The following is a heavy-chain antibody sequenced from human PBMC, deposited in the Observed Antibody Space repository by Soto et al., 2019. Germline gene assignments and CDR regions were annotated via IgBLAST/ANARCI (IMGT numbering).Heavy chain of an antibody. CDR3: AKYSSGRLPFDY. Sequence: LRLSCAASEFTFSTYAMSWVRQAPGKGLEWVSAISGTGGSTFYADSVKGRFTISRDNSKNTLYLQMNSLRAEDTAVYYCAKYSSGRLPFDYWGQGTLVTVSS. J-gene: IGHJ4*02. CDR2: ISGTGGST. V-gene: IGHV3-23*01. D-gene: IGHD6-19*01. CDR1: EFTFSTYA.